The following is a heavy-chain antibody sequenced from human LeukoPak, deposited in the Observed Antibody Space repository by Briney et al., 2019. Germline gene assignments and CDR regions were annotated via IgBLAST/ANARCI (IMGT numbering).Heavy chain of an antibody. CDR2: ISSSSRTM. CDR1: GFTFSSYI. CDR3: ARDHHRRLYDSQARDTFDI. Sequence: GGSLILSCAASGFTFSSYIVNSVSQATGKGVEWDSYISSSSRTMYYADCVKDRFSISRHNAKTSRYLQMNSLRAEDTAVYYCARDHHRRLYDSQARDTFDIWGQGTMVTVSS. J-gene: IGHJ3*02. D-gene: IGHD3-22*01. V-gene: IGHV3-48*01.